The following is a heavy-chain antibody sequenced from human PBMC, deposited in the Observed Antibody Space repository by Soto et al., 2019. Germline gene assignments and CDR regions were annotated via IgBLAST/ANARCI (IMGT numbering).Heavy chain of an antibody. D-gene: IGHD6-19*01. CDR3: ARAYRSPANLDY. CDR2: IYYSGST. CDR1: GGSISSGDYY. V-gene: IGHV4-30-4*01. Sequence: QVQLQESGPGLVKPSQTLSLTCTVSGGSISSGDYYWSWIRQPPGKGLGWIGYIYYSGSTYYNPSLKRRVTISVDTSKSQCSLKLSSVTAADTAVYYCARAYRSPANLDYWGQGTLVTVSS. J-gene: IGHJ4*02.